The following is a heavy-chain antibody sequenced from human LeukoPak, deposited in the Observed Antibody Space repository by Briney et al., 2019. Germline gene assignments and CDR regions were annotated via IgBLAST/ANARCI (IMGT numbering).Heavy chain of an antibody. D-gene: IGHD1-26*01. CDR2: ISAYNGNT. CDR1: GYTFTSYG. V-gene: IGHV1-18*01. CDR3: ARASGSYYDWAFDI. Sequence: ALVEVSCKASGYTFTSYGISWVRQAPGQGLEWMGWISAYNGNTNYAQKFQGRVTITADKSTSTAYMELSSLRSEDTAVYYCARASGSYYDWAFDIWGQGTMVTVSS. J-gene: IGHJ3*02.